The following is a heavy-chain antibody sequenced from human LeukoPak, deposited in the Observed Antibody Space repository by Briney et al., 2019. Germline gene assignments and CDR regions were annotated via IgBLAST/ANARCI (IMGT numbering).Heavy chain of an antibody. D-gene: IGHD3-3*01. V-gene: IGHV3-30*02. CDR1: GFTFSSYG. J-gene: IGHJ4*02. CDR3: ARAERNAGVFDY. CDR2: IRYDGSNK. Sequence: GGSLRLSCAASGFTFSSYGMHWVRQAPGKGLEWVAFIRYDGSNKYYADSVKGRFTISRDNSKNTLYLQMNSLRVEDTAVYYCARAERNAGVFDYWGQGTLVTVSS.